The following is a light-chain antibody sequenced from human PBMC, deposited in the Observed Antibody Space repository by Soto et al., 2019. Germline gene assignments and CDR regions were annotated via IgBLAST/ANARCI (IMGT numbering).Light chain of an antibody. V-gene: IGLV1-40*01. Sequence: QSVLTQPPSVSGAPGQRVTISCTGSSSNIGAGYDVHWYQQLPGTAPKLVIYGNRNRPSGVPDRFSGSKSGTSASLAITGLQAEDEADYFCKSYAGSNTYVFGSGTQLTVL. CDR3: KSYAGSNTYV. CDR2: GNR. CDR1: SSNIGAGYD. J-gene: IGLJ7*01.